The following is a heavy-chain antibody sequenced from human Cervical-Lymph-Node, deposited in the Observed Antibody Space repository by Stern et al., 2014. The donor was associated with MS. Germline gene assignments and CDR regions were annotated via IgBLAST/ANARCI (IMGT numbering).Heavy chain of an antibody. V-gene: IGHV3-9*01. CDR3: AKDINLRGTYYFDY. CDR1: GFTFDDYA. J-gene: IGHJ4*02. Sequence: DVQLVESGGGLVQPGRSLRLSCAASGFTFDDYAMHWVRQAPGKGLEWVSGISWNSGNIGYADSVKGRFTISRDNAKNSLYLQMNSLRAEDTALYYCAKDINLRGTYYFDYWGQGTLVTVSS. D-gene: IGHD2-15*01. CDR2: ISWNSGNI.